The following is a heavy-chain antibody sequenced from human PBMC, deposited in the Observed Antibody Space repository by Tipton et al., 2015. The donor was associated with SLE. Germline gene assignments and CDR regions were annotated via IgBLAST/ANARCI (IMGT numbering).Heavy chain of an antibody. V-gene: IGHV4-59*08. CDR1: GGSISSYY. D-gene: IGHD2/OR15-2a*01. Sequence: TLSLTCTVSGGSISSYYWSWIRQPPGKGLEWIGHIYYSGSTNYNPSLKSRVTISVDTSKNQFSLKLSSVTAADTAVYYCARHSSTTLYHDAFDIWGQGTMVTVSS. CDR2: IYYSGST. CDR3: ARHSSTTLYHDAFDI. J-gene: IGHJ3*02.